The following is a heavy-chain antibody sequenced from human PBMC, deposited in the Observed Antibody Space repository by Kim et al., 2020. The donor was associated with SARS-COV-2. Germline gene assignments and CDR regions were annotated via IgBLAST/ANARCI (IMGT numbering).Heavy chain of an antibody. CDR2: ISYDGSNK. V-gene: IGHV3-30-3*01. Sequence: GGSLRLSCAASGFTFSSYAMHWVRQAPGKGLEWVAVISYDGSNKYYADSVKGRFTISRDNSKNTLYLQMNSLRAEDTAVYYCARVQVPAAIRYYYYYMDVWGKGTTVTVSS. CDR3: ARVQVPAAIRYYYYYMDV. CDR1: GFTFSSYA. J-gene: IGHJ6*03. D-gene: IGHD2-2*02.